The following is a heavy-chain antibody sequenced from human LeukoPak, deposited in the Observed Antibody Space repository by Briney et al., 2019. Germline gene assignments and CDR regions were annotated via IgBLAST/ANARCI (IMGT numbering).Heavy chain of an antibody. J-gene: IGHJ3*02. CDR3: ASPTMVRGVNDAFDI. Sequence: GASVKVSCKASGGTFSSYAMSWVRQAPRQGLEWMGGIIPIFGTANYAQKFQGRVTITADESTSTAYMELSSLRSEDTAVYYCASPTMVRGVNDAFDIWGQGPMVTVSS. CDR2: IIPIFGTA. V-gene: IGHV1-69*13. CDR1: GGTFSSYA. D-gene: IGHD3-10*01.